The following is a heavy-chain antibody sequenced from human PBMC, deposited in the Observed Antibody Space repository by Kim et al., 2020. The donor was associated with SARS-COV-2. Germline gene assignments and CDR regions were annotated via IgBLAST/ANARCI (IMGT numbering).Heavy chain of an antibody. CDR2: TSFDESNK. CDR1: GFTFRSYG. Sequence: GGSLRLSCAAYGFTFRSYGMHWVRQAPGKGLEWVAVTSFDESNKYYADSVKGRFTISRDNSKNTLYLQMNSLRVEDTAVYHCAKDHLSGDYYYYGMDVWGQGTTVTVSS. V-gene: IGHV3-30*18. J-gene: IGHJ6*02. CDR3: AKDHLSGDYYYYGMDV. D-gene: IGHD2-8*02.